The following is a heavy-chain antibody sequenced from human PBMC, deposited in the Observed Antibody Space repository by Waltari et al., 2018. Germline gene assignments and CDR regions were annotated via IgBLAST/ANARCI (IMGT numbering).Heavy chain of an antibody. CDR2: ISAYNGNT. CDR1: GYTFTSYG. J-gene: IGHJ5*02. V-gene: IGHV1-18*01. D-gene: IGHD3-10*01. CDR3: ARDGMVQGPLNWFDP. Sequence: QVQLVQSGAEVKKPGASVKVSCKASGYTFTSYGISWVRQAPGQGLEWMGWISAYNGNTNYAQKRQGRVTRTTDTSTSTAYMELRSLRADDTAVYYCARDGMVQGPLNWFDPWGQGTLVTVSS.